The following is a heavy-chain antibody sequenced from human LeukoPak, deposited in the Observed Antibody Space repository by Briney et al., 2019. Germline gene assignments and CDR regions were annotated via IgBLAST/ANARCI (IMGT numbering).Heavy chain of an antibody. J-gene: IGHJ3*02. D-gene: IGHD5-24*01. CDR1: GGSISTYY. CDR2: VYYSGST. V-gene: IGHV4-59*08. CDR3: AVNSTRHTFDI. Sequence: SETLSLTCTVSGGSISTYYWSWIRQSPGKGLEWIGSVYYSGSTNYNPSLKSRVSISVDTSKNQFSLELSSVTAADTAVYYCAVNSTRHTFDIWGKGTMVTVSS.